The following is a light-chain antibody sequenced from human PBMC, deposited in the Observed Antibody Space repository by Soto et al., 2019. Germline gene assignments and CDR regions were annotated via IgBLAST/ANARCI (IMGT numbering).Light chain of an antibody. V-gene: IGKV1-27*01. CDR1: QGISNY. J-gene: IGKJ4*01. Sequence: DVQITQSPSSLSASVGDRVTITCRASQGISNYLAWYQQKPGKVPKLLIYAASTLQSGVPSRFSGSGSGTDFTLTISSLQPDDVATYYCQKYNSGLTFGGGTKVDI. CDR2: AAS. CDR3: QKYNSGLT.